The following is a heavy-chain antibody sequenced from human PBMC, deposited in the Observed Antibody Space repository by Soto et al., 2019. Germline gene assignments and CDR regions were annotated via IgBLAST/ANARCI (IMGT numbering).Heavy chain of an antibody. CDR1: GYTFTSYY. D-gene: IGHD4-4*01. Sequence: GASVKVSCKASGYTFTSYYMHWVRQAPGQGLEWMGIINPSGGSTSYAQKFQGRVTMTRDTSTSTVYMELSSLRSEDTAVYYCARDLTGATVTSYGMDVWGQGTKVTVSS. CDR2: INPSGGST. V-gene: IGHV1-46*01. J-gene: IGHJ6*02. CDR3: ARDLTGATVTSYGMDV.